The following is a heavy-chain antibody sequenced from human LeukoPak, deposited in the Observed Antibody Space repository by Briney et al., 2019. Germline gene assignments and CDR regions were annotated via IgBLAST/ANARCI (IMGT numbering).Heavy chain of an antibody. V-gene: IGHV1-8*01. D-gene: IGHD4-23*01. CDR1: GYTFTTYD. Sequence: ASVKVACKASGYTFTTYDINWVRQATGQGLEWMGYMKPNSGNTGYAQKFQGRVTMTRDTSISTAYMELSSLTSEDAAVYYCATELRWKDHWGQGTLVTVSS. J-gene: IGHJ4*02. CDR2: MKPNSGNT. CDR3: ATELRWKDH.